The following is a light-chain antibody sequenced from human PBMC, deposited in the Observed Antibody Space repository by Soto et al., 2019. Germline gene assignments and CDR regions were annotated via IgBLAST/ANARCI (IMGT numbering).Light chain of an antibody. CDR3: QQCGISPS. CDR2: DTS. V-gene: IGKV3-20*01. Sequence: EIVLTQSPGTLSLSPGERATLSCRASQSVSSSYLAWYQQKPGQAPRLLIYDTSSRATGIPDRFSGSVSGTDFTLAISRLEPEDLSVYYFQQCGISPSFGQVTKVELK. J-gene: IGKJ1*01. CDR1: QSVSSSY.